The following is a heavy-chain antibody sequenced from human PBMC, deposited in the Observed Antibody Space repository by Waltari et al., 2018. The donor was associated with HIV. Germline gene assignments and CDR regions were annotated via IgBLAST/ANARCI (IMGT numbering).Heavy chain of an antibody. CDR1: GGSFSSYA. V-gene: IGHV1-69*12. CDR2: SIPAFGTA. J-gene: IGHJ5*02. Sequence: QVQLVQSGAEVKKPGSSVKVSCRASGGSFSSYAITGVRRAPGQGLEWKGGSIPAFGTANHAQEFQGRVTITADESTSTAYMDLRSLTSEDTAVDYCARILGSSWYNWIDPWGQGTLVTVSS. CDR3: ARILGSSWYNWIDP. D-gene: IGHD6-13*01.